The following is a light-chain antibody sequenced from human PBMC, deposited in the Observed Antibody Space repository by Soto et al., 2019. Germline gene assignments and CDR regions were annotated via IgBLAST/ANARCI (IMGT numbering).Light chain of an antibody. V-gene: IGKV3-15*01. J-gene: IGKJ4*02. CDR2: GAS. CDR1: QSVGST. CDR3: QQYSTSLT. Sequence: EIFMTQSPATLSVSPGERVILSCRASQSVGSTLAWYQRKPGQAPRLLIRGASTRATGVPARFSGSGSGTELPRAISSLQSEDFAVYYCQQYSTSLTFGGGTTLEIK.